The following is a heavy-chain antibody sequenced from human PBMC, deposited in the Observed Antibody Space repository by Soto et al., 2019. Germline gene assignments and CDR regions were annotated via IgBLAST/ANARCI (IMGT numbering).Heavy chain of an antibody. CDR3: ARYTPPYYDFCSGSPPQGWFDP. CDR1: GGSISSYY. D-gene: IGHD3-3*01. CDR2: IYYSGST. Sequence: SETLSLTCTVSGGSISSYYWSWIRQPPGKGLELIGYIYYSGSTNYNPSLKSRVTISVDTSKNQFSLKLSSVTAPDTAVYYCARYTPPYYDFCSGSPPQGWFDPWGQGTLVTVS. J-gene: IGHJ5*02. V-gene: IGHV4-59*01.